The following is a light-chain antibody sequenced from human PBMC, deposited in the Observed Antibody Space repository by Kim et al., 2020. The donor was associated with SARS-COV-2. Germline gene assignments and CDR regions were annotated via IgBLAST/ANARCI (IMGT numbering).Light chain of an antibody. Sequence: VALGQKVRIKCQGDSLRRYYATWYQQKPGQAPKVVIYGKDNRPSGVSDRFSGSSSGNTAYLTITGTQAGDEAHYYCNSRDSNDYVVFGGGTQLTVL. J-gene: IGLJ2*01. V-gene: IGLV3-19*01. CDR3: NSRDSNDYVV. CDR1: SLRRYY. CDR2: GKD.